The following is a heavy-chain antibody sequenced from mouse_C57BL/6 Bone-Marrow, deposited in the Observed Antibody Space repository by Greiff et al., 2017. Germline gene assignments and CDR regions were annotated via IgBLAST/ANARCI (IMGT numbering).Heavy chain of an antibody. Sequence: EVMLVESGGGLVKPGGSLKLSCAASGFTFSSYAMSWVRQTPEKRLEWVATISDGGSYTYYPDNVKGRFTISRDNAKTNLYLQMSHLKSEDTAMYYCARDEGLRPWFAYWGQGTLVTVSA. V-gene: IGHV5-4*03. CDR2: ISDGGSYT. D-gene: IGHD2-4*01. CDR1: GFTFSSYA. J-gene: IGHJ3*01. CDR3: ARDEGLRPWFAY.